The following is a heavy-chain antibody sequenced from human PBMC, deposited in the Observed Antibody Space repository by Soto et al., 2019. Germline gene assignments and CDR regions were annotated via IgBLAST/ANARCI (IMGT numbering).Heavy chain of an antibody. J-gene: IGHJ6*02. Sequence: QVHLVESGGGVVQPGRSLRLSCAASGFTFSSYVMHWVHQAPGKGLEWVAVISYDGSYKYYADSVKGRFTISRDNSKHTLYLQMSSLRVEDTAVYYGAKEPEGYCSSTRCYTYHGLDVWGQGTTVTVSS. V-gene: IGHV3-30*18. CDR3: AKEPEGYCSSTRCYTYHGLDV. CDR1: GFTFSSYV. CDR2: ISYDGSYK. D-gene: IGHD2-2*01.